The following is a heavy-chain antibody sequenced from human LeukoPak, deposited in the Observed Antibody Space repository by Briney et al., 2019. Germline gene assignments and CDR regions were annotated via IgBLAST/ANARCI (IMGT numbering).Heavy chain of an antibody. J-gene: IGHJ4*02. CDR1: GFTFSSYS. D-gene: IGHD3-3*01. CDR3: ARGLYYDFWSGLDY. Sequence: PGGSLRLSCAASGFTFSSYSMNWVRQAPGKGLEWVANIKQDGSEKYYVDSVKGRFTISRDNAKNSLYLQMNSLRAEDTAVYYCARGLYYDFWSGLDYWGQGTLVTVSS. CDR2: IKQDGSEK. V-gene: IGHV3-7*04.